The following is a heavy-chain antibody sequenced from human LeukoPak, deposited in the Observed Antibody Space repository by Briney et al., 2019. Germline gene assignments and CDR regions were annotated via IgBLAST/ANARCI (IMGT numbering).Heavy chain of an antibody. CDR3: AKDPRTYYDFWSGYHRWYFDY. V-gene: IGHV3-30*02. D-gene: IGHD3-3*01. J-gene: IGHJ4*02. Sequence: PGGSLRLSCAASGFTFSSYGMHWVRQAPGKGLEWVAFIRYDGSNKYYADSAKGRFTISRDNSKNTLYLQMNSLRAEDTAVYYCAKDPRTYYDFWSGYHRWYFDYWGQGTLVTVSS. CDR2: IRYDGSNK. CDR1: GFTFSSYG.